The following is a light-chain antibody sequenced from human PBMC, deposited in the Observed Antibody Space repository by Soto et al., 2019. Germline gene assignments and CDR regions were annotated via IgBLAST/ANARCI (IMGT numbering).Light chain of an antibody. Sequence: EIALTQSPGTLSLSPGERATLSCRASQSVSSSYLAWYQQKAGQAPRLLIYGASSRATGIPDRFSGSGSGTDFTLTISRLEPEDFAVYYCQQYASSPPVTFGGGTKVEIK. CDR3: QQYASSPPVT. J-gene: IGKJ4*01. CDR1: QSVSSSY. V-gene: IGKV3-20*01. CDR2: GAS.